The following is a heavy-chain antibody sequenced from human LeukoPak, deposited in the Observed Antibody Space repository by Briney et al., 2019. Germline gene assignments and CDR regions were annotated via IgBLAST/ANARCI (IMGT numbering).Heavy chain of an antibody. CDR1: GFTFSSYA. Sequence: GGSLRLSCAASGFTFSSYAMSWVRQAPGKGLEWISTVSGNGGSTDYADSVKGRFTISRDNSKNTLYLQMNSLRAEDTAVYYCAKSLVGTLRGFDPWGQGILVTVSS. CDR3: AKSLVGTLRGFDP. D-gene: IGHD1-1*01. V-gene: IGHV3-23*01. CDR2: VSGNGGST. J-gene: IGHJ5*02.